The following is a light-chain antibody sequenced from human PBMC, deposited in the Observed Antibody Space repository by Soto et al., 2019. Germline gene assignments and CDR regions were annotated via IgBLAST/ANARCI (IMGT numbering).Light chain of an antibody. CDR1: QSLVYSDGNTY. CDR3: MQALQTPIT. CDR2: QVS. J-gene: IGKJ5*01. Sequence: DVVMTQSPLSLPVTLGQPASISCRSSQSLVYSDGNTYLHWFPQRPGQSPRRLSYQVSNRDSGVPDRVSGSGSGTDFTLKISRVEADVVGVYYCMQALQTPITFRQGIRLGI. V-gene: IGKV2-30*01.